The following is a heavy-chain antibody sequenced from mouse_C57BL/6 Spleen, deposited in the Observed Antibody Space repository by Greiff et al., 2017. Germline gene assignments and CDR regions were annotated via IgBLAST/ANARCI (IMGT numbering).Heavy chain of an antibody. D-gene: IGHD4-1*01. CDR2: ISSGSSTI. Sequence: EVQGVESGGGLVKPGGSLKLSCAASGFTFSDYGMHWVRQAPEKGLEWVAYISSGSSTIYYAATVTGRFTISRDNAKNTLFLQMTSLRSEDTAMYYCARDYNWEEDYYAMDYWGQGTSVTVSS. CDR3: ARDYNWEEDYYAMDY. V-gene: IGHV5-17*01. J-gene: IGHJ4*01. CDR1: GFTFSDYG.